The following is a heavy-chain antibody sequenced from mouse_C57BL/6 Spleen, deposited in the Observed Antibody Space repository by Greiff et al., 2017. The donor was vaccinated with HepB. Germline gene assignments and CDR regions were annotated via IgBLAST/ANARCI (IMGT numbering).Heavy chain of an antibody. V-gene: IGHV1-52*01. CDR2: IDPSDSEP. J-gene: IGHJ3*01. CDR1: GYTFTSYW. CDR3: ARSDDYDLAWFAY. D-gene: IGHD2-4*01. Sequence: QVQLQQPGAELVRPGSSVKLSCKASGYTFTSYWMHWVKQRPIQGLEWIGNIDPSDSEPHYNQKFKDKATLTVDKSSSTAYMQLSSLTSEDSAVYYCARSDDYDLAWFAYWGQGTLVTVSA.